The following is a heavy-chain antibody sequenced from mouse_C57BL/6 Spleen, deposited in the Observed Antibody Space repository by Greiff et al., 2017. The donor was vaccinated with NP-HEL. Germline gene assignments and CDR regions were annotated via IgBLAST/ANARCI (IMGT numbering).Heavy chain of an antibody. V-gene: IGHV7-3*01. D-gene: IGHD1-1*01. CDR3: ARYNYYGSSWYFDV. CDR2: ISNKANGYTT. CDR1: GFTFTDYY. Sequence: EVKVVESGGGLVQPGGSLSLSCAASGFTFTDYYMSWVRQPPGQALEWLGFISNKANGYTTEYSASVKGRFTITRDNSQSILYLQMNALRAEDSATYYCARYNYYGSSWYFDVWGTGTTVTVSS. J-gene: IGHJ1*03.